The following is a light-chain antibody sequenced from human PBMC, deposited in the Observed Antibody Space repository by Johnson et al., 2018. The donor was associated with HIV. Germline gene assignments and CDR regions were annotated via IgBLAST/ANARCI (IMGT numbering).Light chain of an antibody. V-gene: IGLV1-51*01. CDR2: DTI. Sequence: QSVLTQPPSVSAAPGQKVTISCSGSSSNIGNNYVSWYQQLQGTAPKLLIYDTIKRPSGIPDRFSGSKSGTSATLGITGLQTGDEADYYCGTWDSSLSAYVFGTGTKVTVL. CDR1: SSNIGNNY. CDR3: GTWDSSLSAYV. J-gene: IGLJ1*01.